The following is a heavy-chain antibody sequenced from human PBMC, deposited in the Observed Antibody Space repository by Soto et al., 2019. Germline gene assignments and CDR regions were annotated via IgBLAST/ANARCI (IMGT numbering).Heavy chain of an antibody. D-gene: IGHD2-15*01. Sequence: TLALTCSVSGDSISTVDYFWAWIRQPPGQALEYIGYIYKSATTYYNPSFESRVAISLDTSKSQFSLNVTSVTAADTAVYFCARGRYCLTGRCFPNWFDSWGQGTLVTVSS. V-gene: IGHV4-30-4*01. CDR3: ARGRYCLTGRCFPNWFDS. J-gene: IGHJ5*01. CDR2: IYKSATT. CDR1: GDSISTVDYF.